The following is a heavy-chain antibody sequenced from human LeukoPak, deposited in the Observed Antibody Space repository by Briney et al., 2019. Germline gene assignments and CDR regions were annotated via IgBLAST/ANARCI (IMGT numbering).Heavy chain of an antibody. Sequence: PSETLSLTCTVSGGSISSGSYYWSWIRQPPGKGLEWIGYIYYSGSTNYNPSLKSRVTISVDTSKNQFSLKLSSVTAADTAVYYCARDPAWFGELVGAFDIWGQGTMVTVSS. J-gene: IGHJ3*02. CDR1: GGSISSGSYY. V-gene: IGHV4-61*01. CDR3: ARDPAWFGELVGAFDI. CDR2: IYYSGST. D-gene: IGHD3-10*01.